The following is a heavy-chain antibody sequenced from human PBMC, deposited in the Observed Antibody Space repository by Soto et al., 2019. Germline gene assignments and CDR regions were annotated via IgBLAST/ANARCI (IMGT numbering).Heavy chain of an antibody. CDR1: DGAISSYY. Sequence: LSCAGSDGAISSYYCSCMRQPAARGRERIRRIYTSGSTTYTTSLKSRVTMAVDKHTNQFSLKLRSVTAADTAVYYCAREGEQWLKGYSYYGMDVWGQGTTVT. CDR2: IYTSGST. D-gene: IGHD6-19*01. CDR3: AREGEQWLKGYSYYGMDV. J-gene: IGHJ6*02. V-gene: IGHV4-4*07.